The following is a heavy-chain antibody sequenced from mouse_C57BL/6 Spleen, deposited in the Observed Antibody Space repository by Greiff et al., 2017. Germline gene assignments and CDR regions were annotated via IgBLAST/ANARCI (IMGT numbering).Heavy chain of an antibody. CDR1: GYTFTSYG. J-gene: IGHJ4*01. CDR2: IYPRSGNT. Sequence: VQLQESGAELARPGASVKLSCKASGYTFTSYGISWVKQRTGQGLEWIGEIYPRSGNTYYNEKFKGKATLTADKSSSTAYMELRSLTSEDSAVYFCARNWDGYAMDYWGQGTSVTVSS. CDR3: ARNWDGYAMDY. V-gene: IGHV1-81*01. D-gene: IGHD4-1*01.